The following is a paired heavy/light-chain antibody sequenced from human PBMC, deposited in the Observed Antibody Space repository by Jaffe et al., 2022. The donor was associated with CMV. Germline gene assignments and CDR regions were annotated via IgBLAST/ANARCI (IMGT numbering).Heavy chain of an antibody. J-gene: IGHJ5*02. CDR3: AKENRGDSTYYNNWFDP. CDR2: ISGGGGNT. D-gene: IGHD3-22*01. V-gene: IGHV3-23*01. Sequence: EVQLLESGGGLVQPGGSLRLSCAASGFTFTTYAMSWVRQAPGKGLEWVSAISGGGGNTYYADSVKGRFTISRDTSKNTVYLRMNSLRAEDTALYYCAKENRGDSTYYNNWFDPWGQGTLVTVSS. CDR1: GFTFTTYA.
Light chain of an antibody. J-gene: IGLJ3*02. CDR3: AAWDDSLDGWV. CDR2: NNN. Sequence: QSVLTQPPSASGTPGQRVTISCSGSSSNIGSYTVNWYQQLPGTAPKLLIYNNNQRPSGVPDRFSGSTSGTSASLAISGLQSEDEADYYCAAWDDSLDGWVFGGGTKLTVL. V-gene: IGLV1-44*01. CDR1: SSNIGSYT.